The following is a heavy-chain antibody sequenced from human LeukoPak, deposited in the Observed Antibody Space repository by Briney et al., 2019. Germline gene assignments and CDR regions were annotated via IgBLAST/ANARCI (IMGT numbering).Heavy chain of an antibody. CDR2: IYYSGST. CDR3: ARDSSRRDGYNL. CDR1: GGSISSSSYY. V-gene: IGHV4-39*07. J-gene: IGHJ4*02. Sequence: SETLSLTCTVSGGSISSSSYYWGWIRQPPGKGLEWIGSIYYSGSTYYNPSLKSRVTISVDTSKNQFSLKLSSVTAADTAVYYCARDSSRRDGYNLWGQGTLVTVSS. D-gene: IGHD5-24*01.